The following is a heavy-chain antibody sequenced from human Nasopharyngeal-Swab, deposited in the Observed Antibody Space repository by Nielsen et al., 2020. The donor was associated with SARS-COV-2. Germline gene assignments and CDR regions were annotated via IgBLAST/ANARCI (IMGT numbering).Heavy chain of an antibody. Sequence: SVKVSCKASGYTFTGWVRQAPGQGLEWMGGIIPIFGTANYAQKFQGRVTITADESTSTAYMELSSLRSEDTAVYYCARGGWKRYYYYYYMDVWGKGTTVTVSS. D-gene: IGHD6-19*01. J-gene: IGHJ6*03. CDR3: ARGGWKRYYYYYYMDV. CDR2: IIPIFGTA. CDR1: GYTFTG. V-gene: IGHV1-69*13.